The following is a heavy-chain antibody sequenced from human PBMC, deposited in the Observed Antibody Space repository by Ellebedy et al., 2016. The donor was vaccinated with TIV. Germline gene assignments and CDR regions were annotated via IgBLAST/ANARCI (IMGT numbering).Heavy chain of an antibody. D-gene: IGHD7-27*01. J-gene: IGHJ4*02. Sequence: GESLKISCAASGFTFSNYAMSWVRQAPGKGLEWVSGISGSGGNTYYADSVKGRFTISRDNSKNTLYLQMNSLRAEDTAVYYCAKDWSPGEGDYFDYWGQGTLVTVSS. CDR3: AKDWSPGEGDYFDY. CDR1: GFTFSNYA. CDR2: ISGSGGNT. V-gene: IGHV3-23*01.